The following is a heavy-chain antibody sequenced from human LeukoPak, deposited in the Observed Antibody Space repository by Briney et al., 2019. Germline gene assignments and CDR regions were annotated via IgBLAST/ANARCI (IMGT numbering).Heavy chain of an antibody. V-gene: IGHV3-74*01. CDR3: ARAIYDFWSGYYNYYYYGMDV. J-gene: IGHJ6*02. CDR1: GFTSSSYW. D-gene: IGHD3-3*01. CDR2: ISGDGTAR. Sequence: GGSLRLSCAASGFTSSSYWMHWVRQVPGKGLVWVSRISGDGTARNYADSVKGRFTISRDNSKNTLYLQMNSLRAEDTAVYYCARAIYDFWSGYYNYYYYGMDVWGQGTTVTVSS.